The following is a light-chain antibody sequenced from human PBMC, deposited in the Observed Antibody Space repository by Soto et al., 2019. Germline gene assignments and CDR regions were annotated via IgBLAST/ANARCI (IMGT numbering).Light chain of an antibody. CDR1: SGSIASNY. J-gene: IGLJ3*02. V-gene: IGLV6-57*04. CDR3: QSYDSSNWV. Sequence: NFMLTQPHSVSESPGKTVTISCTRSSGSIASNYVQWYHQRPGSAPTIVMYEDNQRPSGVPDRFSGSIDRSSNSASLTISGLKTEDEGDFYCQSYDSSNWVFGGGTKLDRP. CDR2: EDN.